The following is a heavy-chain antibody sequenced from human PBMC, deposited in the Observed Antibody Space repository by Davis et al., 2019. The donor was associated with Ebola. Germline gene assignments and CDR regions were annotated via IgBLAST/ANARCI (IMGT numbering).Heavy chain of an antibody. J-gene: IGHJ6*02. V-gene: IGHV1-2*02. CDR3: ASGGGTMAQGVIINYGMDV. CDR1: GYTFTGYY. Sequence: ASVKVSCKASGYTFTGYYMHWVRQAPGQGLEWMGWINPNSGGTNYAQKFQGRVTMTRDTSTSTVYMELSSLRSEDTAVYYCASGGGTMAQGVIINYGMDVWGQGTTVTVSS. D-gene: IGHD3-10*01. CDR2: INPNSGGT.